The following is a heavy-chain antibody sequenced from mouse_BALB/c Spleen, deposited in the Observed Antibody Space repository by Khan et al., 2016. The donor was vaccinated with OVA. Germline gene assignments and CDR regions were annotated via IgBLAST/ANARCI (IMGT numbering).Heavy chain of an antibody. CDR2: IAPGSGSV. CDR1: GYTFTSYW. CDR3: ARTNYYGNSLNVMDY. V-gene: IGHV1S41*01. D-gene: IGHD1-1*01. Sequence: DLVKPGASVKLSCKASGYTFTSYWINWIKQRPGQGLEWIGRIAPGSGSVSYIEMFKGTATLTVDTSSSTAYIQLSSLSSEDSAVYFCARTNYYGNSLNVMDYWGQGTSVTVSS. J-gene: IGHJ4*01.